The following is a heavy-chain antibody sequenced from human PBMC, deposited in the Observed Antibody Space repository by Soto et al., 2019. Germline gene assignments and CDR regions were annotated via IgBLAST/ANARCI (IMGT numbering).Heavy chain of an antibody. V-gene: IGHV4-39*07. CDR2: IYYIGST. CDR3: ARVHVMVVAGSNFDY. D-gene: IGHD6-19*01. Sequence: PSETLSLTCTVSGGSISSSSYYCGCIRQPPGKGLEWIGSIYYIGSTYYNPSLKSRITISVDTSNNQFSLKLTSVTAADTAVYYCARVHVMVVAGSNFDYWGHGTLVTVSS. J-gene: IGHJ4*01. CDR1: GGSISSSSYY.